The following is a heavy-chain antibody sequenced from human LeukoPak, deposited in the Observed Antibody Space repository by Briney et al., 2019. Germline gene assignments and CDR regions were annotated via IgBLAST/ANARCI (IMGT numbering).Heavy chain of an antibody. CDR3: AKRGIVIRAVIIIGFHKEAYYFDY. CDR2: ISERGGST. Sequence: GSLRLSCVVSGITLSNYGMSWVRQAPGKGLEWVSGISERGGSTNYADSVKGRFIISRDTSKNTVYLQMNSLRVEDTAVYFCAKRGIVIRAVIIIGFHKEAYYFDYWGQGILVTVFS. J-gene: IGHJ4*02. D-gene: IGHD3-10*01. CDR1: GITLSNYG. V-gene: IGHV3-23*01.